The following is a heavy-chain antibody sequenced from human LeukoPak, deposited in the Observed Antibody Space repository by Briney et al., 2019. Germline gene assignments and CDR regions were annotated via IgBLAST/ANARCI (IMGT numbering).Heavy chain of an antibody. J-gene: IGHJ5*02. V-gene: IGHV3-21*01. Sequence: GGSLRLSCAASGFTFSSYSMNWVRQAPGKGLEWVSSISSSSSYIYYADSVKGRFTISRDNAKNSLYLQMNGLRAEDTAVYYCARDLGLRGVTNWFDPWGQGTLVTVSS. CDR2: ISSSSSYI. D-gene: IGHD3-10*01. CDR3: ARDLGLRGVTNWFDP. CDR1: GFTFSSYS.